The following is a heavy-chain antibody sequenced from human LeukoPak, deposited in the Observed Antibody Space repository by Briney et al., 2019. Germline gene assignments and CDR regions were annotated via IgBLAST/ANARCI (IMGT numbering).Heavy chain of an antibody. Sequence: PGGSLRLSCAASGFTFSSYAMSWVRQAPGKGLEWVSGISWNSGSIGYADSVKGRFTISRDSAKNSLYLQMNSLRAEDTALYYCAKDGQGAYCGGDCYSTYFDYWGQGTLVTVSS. D-gene: IGHD2-21*02. V-gene: IGHV3-9*01. J-gene: IGHJ4*02. CDR2: ISWNSGSI. CDR1: GFTFSSYA. CDR3: AKDGQGAYCGGDCYSTYFDY.